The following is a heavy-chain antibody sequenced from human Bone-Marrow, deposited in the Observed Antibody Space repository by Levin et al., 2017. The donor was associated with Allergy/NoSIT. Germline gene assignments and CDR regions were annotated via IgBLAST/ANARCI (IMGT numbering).Heavy chain of an antibody. CDR1: GGSISNYY. D-gene: IGHD3-22*01. J-gene: IGHJ4*02. CDR2: INDRGTT. V-gene: IGHV4-59*01. Sequence: SETLSLTCTVSGGSISNYYWSWIRQSPEKGLEWIGYINDRGTTKSNPSLRSRVTISLDTSKNQFSLKLRSVTAADTAVYYCAGGGGHYYDTSGYQWGQGTLVTVST. CDR3: AGGGGHYYDTSGYQ.